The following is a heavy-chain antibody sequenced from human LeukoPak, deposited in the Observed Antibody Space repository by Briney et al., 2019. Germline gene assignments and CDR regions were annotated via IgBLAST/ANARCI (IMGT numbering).Heavy chain of an antibody. D-gene: IGHD3-16*01. V-gene: IGHV5-51*01. Sequence: GASLKISCKSSGNSFTVFWIGWVRQMPGKGLEWMGIIYPDDSDTRYNPSFQDQVTISADKSISTAYLQWDSLKASDTAIYYCARHGQGAFDSWGQGTLVTVSS. CDR2: IYPDDSDT. CDR1: GNSFTVFW. J-gene: IGHJ4*02. CDR3: ARHGQGAFDS.